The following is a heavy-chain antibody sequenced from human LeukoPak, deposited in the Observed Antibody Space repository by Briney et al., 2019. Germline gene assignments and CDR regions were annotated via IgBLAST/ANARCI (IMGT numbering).Heavy chain of an antibody. Sequence: SETLSLTCTVPGGSISTYYWTWIRQPPGKGLEWIGYIYYTGSTNYNPSLKSRVTISVDTPKNQFSLRLSSVTAADTAVYFCARSYYGSGSFSDFYYWGQGALVTVSS. CDR2: IYYTGST. J-gene: IGHJ4*02. D-gene: IGHD3-10*01. CDR1: GGSISTYY. CDR3: ARSYYGSGSFSDFYY. V-gene: IGHV4-59*01.